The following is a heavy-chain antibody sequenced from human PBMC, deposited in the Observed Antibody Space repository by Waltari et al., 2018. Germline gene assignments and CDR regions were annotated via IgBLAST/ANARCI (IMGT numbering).Heavy chain of an antibody. D-gene: IGHD5-18*01. V-gene: IGHV1-69-2*01. CDR3: ARGYGHTYYYYYYMDV. CDR2: VDPEDGET. J-gene: IGHJ6*03. Sequence: EVQLVQSGAEVKKPGATVKISCKVSGYTFTDYYMTGVQQAPGKGLEWMGLVDPEDGETIYAEKFQGRVTITADTSTATAYMELSSLRSEDTAVYYCARGYGHTYYYYYYMDVWGKGTTVTISS. CDR1: GYTFTDYY.